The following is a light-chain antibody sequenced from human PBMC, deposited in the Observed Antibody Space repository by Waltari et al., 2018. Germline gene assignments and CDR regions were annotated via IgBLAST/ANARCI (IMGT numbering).Light chain of an antibody. CDR2: CAS. J-gene: IGKJ1*01. Sequence: RASQRLSRALSGYRQTPGHAPKLRLCCASTRATCIPDRFTGSGSGTDFSLTISSLEPEDFAIYFCQHYVRLPATFGQGTKVEIK. CDR3: QHYVRLPAT. V-gene: IGKV3-20*01. CDR1: QRLSRAL.